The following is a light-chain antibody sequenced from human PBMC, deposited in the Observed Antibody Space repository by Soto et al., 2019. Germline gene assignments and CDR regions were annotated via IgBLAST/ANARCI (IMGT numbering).Light chain of an antibody. Sequence: EVVMTQSPATLSVSPGEGVSLSCRASQGFGDTLAWYQHKPGQTPRLLIYDTSTRATGVPAKFRGSRSGPEFTLTINSLQYEEFGIYYCQPYNNAPRNFAGGTKVESK. CDR1: QGFGDT. CDR3: QPYNNAPRN. CDR2: DTS. J-gene: IGKJ4*01. V-gene: IGKV3-15*01.